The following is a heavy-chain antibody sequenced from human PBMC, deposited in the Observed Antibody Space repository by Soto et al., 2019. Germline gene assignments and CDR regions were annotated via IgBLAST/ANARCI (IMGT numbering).Heavy chain of an antibody. CDR1: GFTFSSYG. V-gene: IGHV3-30*18. J-gene: IGHJ4*02. CDR3: AKDQFAYSYGYFFDY. CDR2: ISYDGSNK. D-gene: IGHD5-18*01. Sequence: QVQLVESGGGGVQPGRSLRLSCAAFGFTFSSYGMHWVRQAPGKGLEWVAVISYDGSNKYYADCVKGRFTMSRDNSKNPLYLQMNSLRAEDTAVYYCAKDQFAYSYGYFFDYWGQGTIVTASS.